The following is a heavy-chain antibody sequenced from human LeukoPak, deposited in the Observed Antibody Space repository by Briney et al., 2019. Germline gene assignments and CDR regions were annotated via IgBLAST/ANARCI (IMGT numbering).Heavy chain of an antibody. V-gene: IGHV1-3*01. CDR1: GYTFTDFT. CDR2: INGGNADT. Sequence: ASVKVSCKTSGYTFTDFTMHWFRQAPGQRLEWMGCINGGNADTQYSQNFLGRVTMTTDTSTSTAYMELSRLRSDDTAVYYCAKSRTGYSSGWSPDYYYGMDVWGQGTTVTVSS. J-gene: IGHJ6*02. D-gene: IGHD6-19*01. CDR3: AKSRTGYSSGWSPDYYYGMDV.